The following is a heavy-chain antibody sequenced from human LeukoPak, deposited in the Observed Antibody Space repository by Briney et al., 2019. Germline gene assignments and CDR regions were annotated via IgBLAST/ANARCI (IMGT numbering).Heavy chain of an antibody. CDR1: GGSISSSSYY. Sequence: SETLSLTGTVSGGSISSSSYYWGWIRQPPGKGLEWIGSIYYSGSTYYNPSLKSRVTISVDTSKNQFSLKLSSVTAADTAVYYCARHKKKYRLGYYYDSPSELDPWGQGTLVTVSS. V-gene: IGHV4-39*01. CDR2: IYYSGST. J-gene: IGHJ5*02. CDR3: ARHKKKYRLGYYYDSPSELDP. D-gene: IGHD3-22*01.